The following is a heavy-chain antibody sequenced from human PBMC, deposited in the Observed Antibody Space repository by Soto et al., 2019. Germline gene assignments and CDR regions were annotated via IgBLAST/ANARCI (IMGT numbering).Heavy chain of an antibody. CDR3: ARTYDGSSPNSGGYSFVI. CDR1: GGSLTSGSYY. CDR2: IYYSVT. J-gene: IGHJ3*02. Sequence: SETLSLTCTVSGGSLTSGSYYWSWIRQPPGKGLEWIAYIYYSVTSYNPSLKSRVSISLDTSKNQFSLKLSSVTAADTAVYYCARTYDGSSPNSGGYSFVIWGQGTMFT. D-gene: IGHD3-22*01. V-gene: IGHV4-61*01.